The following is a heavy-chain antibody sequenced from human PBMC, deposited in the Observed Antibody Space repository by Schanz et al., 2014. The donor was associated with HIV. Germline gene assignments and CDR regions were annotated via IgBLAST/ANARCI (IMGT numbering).Heavy chain of an antibody. V-gene: IGHV3-15*01. D-gene: IGHD3-3*01. Sequence: EVQLLESGGGLVQPGGSLRLSCAVSGFTFNNYAMNWVRQAPGKGLEWVGLIKSKTDGETTDYAAPVKGRFTISRDDSKTTLFLQMNSLKSEDTAVYYCTTRRVLGVNLDVWGQGTTVIVSS. CDR2: IKSKTDGETT. CDR1: GFTFNNYA. J-gene: IGHJ6*02. CDR3: TTRRVLGVNLDV.